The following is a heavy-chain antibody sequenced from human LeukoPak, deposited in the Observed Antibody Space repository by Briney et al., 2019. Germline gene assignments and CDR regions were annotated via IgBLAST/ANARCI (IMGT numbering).Heavy chain of an antibody. CDR2: INQDGGEK. CDR3: ATGRSCTTCYLPDY. V-gene: IGHV3-7*01. J-gene: IGHJ4*02. CDR1: GFTFSNNW. Sequence: GGSLRLSCAVSGFTFSNNWMTWVRQAPGKGLEWVANINQDGGEKYYVDPVKGRLTISRDNAKNSLYLQMNSLRAEDTAVYHCATGRSCTTCYLPDYWGQGTLVTVSS. D-gene: IGHD2-2*01.